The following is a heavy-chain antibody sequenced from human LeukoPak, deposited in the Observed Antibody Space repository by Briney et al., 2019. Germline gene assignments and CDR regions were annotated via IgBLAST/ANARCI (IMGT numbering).Heavy chain of an antibody. CDR1: GVSIFSSY. CDR2: VHYSGSA. D-gene: IGHD3-9*01. V-gene: IGHV4-59*08. J-gene: IGHJ4*02. Sequence: SETLSLTCTVSGVSIFSSYWNWVRQPPGKGLEWIGYVHYSGSANYNPSLKSRVTISVDTSKSQFSLKLSSATAADTAVYYCATGRSIRYFDYWGQGTLLTVSS. CDR3: ATGRSIRYFDY.